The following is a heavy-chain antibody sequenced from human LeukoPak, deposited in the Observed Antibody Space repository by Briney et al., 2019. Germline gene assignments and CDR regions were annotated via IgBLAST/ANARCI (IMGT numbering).Heavy chain of an antibody. CDR3: ARVPWGIAAAKDLDFDY. Sequence: GGSLRLSCAASGFTFSSYGMHWVRQAPGKGLEWVAVIWYDGSNKYYADSVKGRFTISRDNSKNTLYPQMNSLRAEDTAVYYCARVPWGIAAAKDLDFDYWGQGTLVTVSS. J-gene: IGHJ4*02. V-gene: IGHV3-33*08. CDR2: IWYDGSNK. CDR1: GFTFSSYG. D-gene: IGHD6-13*01.